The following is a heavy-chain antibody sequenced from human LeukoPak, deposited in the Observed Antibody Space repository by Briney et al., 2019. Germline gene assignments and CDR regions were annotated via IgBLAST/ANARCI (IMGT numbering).Heavy chain of an antibody. D-gene: IGHD6-13*01. CDR3: TRRRYSSSWYYFDY. J-gene: IGHJ4*02. CDR2: IYSGGST. V-gene: IGHV3-53*01. CDR1: GFTVNNNY. Sequence: GGSLRLSCAASGFTVNNNYMSWVRQAPGKGLEWVSVIYSGGSTYYADSVEGRFTISRDNAKNSLYLQMSSLGVEDTAVYYCTRRRYSSSWYYFDYWGQGTLVTVSS.